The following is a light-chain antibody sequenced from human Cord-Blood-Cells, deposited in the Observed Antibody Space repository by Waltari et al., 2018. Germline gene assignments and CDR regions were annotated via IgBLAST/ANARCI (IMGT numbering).Light chain of an antibody. V-gene: IGLV2-11*01. CDR1: SSDVGGYNY. Sequence: QSALTQPRPVSGSPGQSVTISCTGTSSDVGGYNYVSWYPQHPGKAPKLMIYDVSKRPSGVPDRYSGSKSGNTASLTISGLQAEDEADYYCCSYAGSYTLVFGGGTKLTVL. CDR3: CSYAGSYTLV. CDR2: DVS. J-gene: IGLJ2*01.